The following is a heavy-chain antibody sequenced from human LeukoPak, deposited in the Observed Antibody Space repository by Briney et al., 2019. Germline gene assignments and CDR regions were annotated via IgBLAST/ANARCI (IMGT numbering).Heavy chain of an antibody. CDR2: ISSSGA. J-gene: IGHJ4*02. Sequence: PGGSLRLSCAASRFTFSSYAMSWVRQAPGKGLGWVSAISSSGAYYADSVKGRFTISRDNSKNTLYLQMNSLRAEDTAVYYCAKDATGTTAYYFDSWGQGTLVTVSS. D-gene: IGHD1-1*01. CDR3: AKDATGTTAYYFDS. V-gene: IGHV3-23*01. CDR1: RFTFSSYA.